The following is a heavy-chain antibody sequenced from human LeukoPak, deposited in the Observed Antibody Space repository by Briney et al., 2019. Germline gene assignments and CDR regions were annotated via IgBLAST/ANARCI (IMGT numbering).Heavy chain of an antibody. Sequence: GASVKVSCKASGYTFTGYYMHWVRQAPGQGLEWMGWINPNSGGTNYAQRFQGRVTMTRDTSISTAYMDLSRLRSGDTAVYYCARGKVVGATCFSCLGYYWGQGTLVTVSS. CDR3: ARGKVVGATCFSCLGYY. CDR2: INPNSGGT. D-gene: IGHD1-26*01. V-gene: IGHV1-2*02. CDR1: GYTFTGYY. J-gene: IGHJ4*02.